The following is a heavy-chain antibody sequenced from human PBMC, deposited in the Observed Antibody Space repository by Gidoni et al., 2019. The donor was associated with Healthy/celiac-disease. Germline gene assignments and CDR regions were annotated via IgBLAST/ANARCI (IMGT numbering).Heavy chain of an antibody. J-gene: IGHJ5*02. D-gene: IGHD6-19*01. CDR2: IYYSGST. CDR3: AREGPTVAALGWWFDP. Sequence: QVQLQESGPGLVKPSETLSLTCTVSGGSISSYYLSWIRQPPGKGLEWIGYIYYSGSTNYNPSLKSRVTISVDTSKNQFSLKLSSVTAADTAVYYCAREGPTVAALGWWFDPWGQGTLVTVSS. V-gene: IGHV4-59*01. CDR1: GGSISSYY.